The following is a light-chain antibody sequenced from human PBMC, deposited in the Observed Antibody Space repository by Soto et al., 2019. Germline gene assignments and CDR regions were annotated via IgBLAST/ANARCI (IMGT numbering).Light chain of an antibody. Sequence: EIVLTQSPGTLSLSPGERATLSCRASQSVSSSYLAWYQQKPGQAPRLLIYGASSRATGIPDRFSGSGSGTYFTLTISRLEPEDFAVYYCQHYGSSSLFTFGPGTKVDVK. CDR3: QHYGSSSLFT. V-gene: IGKV3-20*01. J-gene: IGKJ3*01. CDR1: QSVSSSY. CDR2: GAS.